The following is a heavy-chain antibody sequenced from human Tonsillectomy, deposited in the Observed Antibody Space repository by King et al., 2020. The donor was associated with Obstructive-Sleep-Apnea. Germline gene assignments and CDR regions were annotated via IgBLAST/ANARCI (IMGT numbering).Heavy chain of an antibody. CDR1: GFTFSSYA. CDR2: ISYDGSNK. D-gene: IGHD3-22*01. V-gene: IGHV3-30*04. CDR3: ARSRYYYDSSGYCADY. Sequence: VQLVESGGGVVQPGRSLRLSCAASGFTFSSYAMHWVRQAPGKGLEWVAVISYDGSNKYYADSVKGRFTISRDNSKNTLYLQMNSLRAEDTAVDYCARSRYYYDSSGYCADYWGQGTLVTVSP. J-gene: IGHJ4*02.